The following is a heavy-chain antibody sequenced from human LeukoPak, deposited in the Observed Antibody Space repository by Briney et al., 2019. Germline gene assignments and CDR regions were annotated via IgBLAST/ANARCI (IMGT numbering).Heavy chain of an antibody. J-gene: IGHJ4*02. CDR1: GGSTSSYY. CDR2: IYYSGST. V-gene: IGHV4-59*01. CDR3: ASSHTYQPYYFDY. Sequence: SETLSLTCAVSGGSTSSYYRSWLRQPPGKGLECIGYIYYSGSTNYNPSLKSRVTISVDTSKNQFSLKLSSVTAADTAVYYCASSHTYQPYYFDYWGQGTLVTVSS. D-gene: IGHD3-16*01.